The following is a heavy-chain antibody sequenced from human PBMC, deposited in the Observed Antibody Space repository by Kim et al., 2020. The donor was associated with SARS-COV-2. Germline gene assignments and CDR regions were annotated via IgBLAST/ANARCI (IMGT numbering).Heavy chain of an antibody. V-gene: IGHV3-30*18. J-gene: IGHJ5*02. CDR2: ISYDGSNK. CDR3: AKFGDITMVRGVRELRFDP. CDR1: GFTFSSYG. Sequence: GGSLRLSCAASGFTFSSYGMHWVRQAPGKGLEWVAVISYDGSNKYYADSVKGRFTISRDNSKNTLYLQMNSLRAEDTAVYYCAKFGDITMVRGVRELRFDPWGQGTLVTVSS. D-gene: IGHD3-10*01.